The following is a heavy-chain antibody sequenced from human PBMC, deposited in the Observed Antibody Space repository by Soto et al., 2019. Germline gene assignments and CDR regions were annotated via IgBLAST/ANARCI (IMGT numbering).Heavy chain of an antibody. Sequence: TSETLSRTCTVSGVSITPYFWSWIREPAGKAPEWVGHIYASGRTTYNPSLKSRVTMFVSQTQVSLRLTSVTAADTAVYYCARHFDVDPSLDQYYFDLWGRGALVTVSS. CDR3: ARHFDVDPSLDQYYFDL. CDR2: IYASGRT. V-gene: IGHV4-4*07. D-gene: IGHD3-9*01. J-gene: IGHJ2*01. CDR1: GVSITPYF.